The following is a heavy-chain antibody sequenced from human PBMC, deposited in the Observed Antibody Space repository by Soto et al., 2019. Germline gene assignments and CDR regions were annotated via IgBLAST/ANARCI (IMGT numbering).Heavy chain of an antibody. D-gene: IGHD3-3*01. CDR1: GGSTLSSGFY. Sequence: PSKTLSLACTVSGGSTLSSGFYWGGVCQPPGKGREWIGSMSYTTTSYYAPTLRSRAVISVDTAKNQFSLRLSSVTAADTAVYYCTRHGRPDITTFGVGAYNLVTWGQGTLVTSPQ. CDR3: TRHGRPDITTFGVGAYNLVT. J-gene: IGHJ4*02. CDR2: MSYTTTS. V-gene: IGHV4-39*01.